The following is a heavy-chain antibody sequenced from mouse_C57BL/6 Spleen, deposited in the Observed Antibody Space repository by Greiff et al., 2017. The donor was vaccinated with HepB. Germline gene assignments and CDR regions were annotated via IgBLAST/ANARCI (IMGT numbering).Heavy chain of an antibody. Sequence: EVMLVESGGGLVQPGGSLKLSCAASGFTFSDYYMYWVRQTPEKRLEWVAYISNGGGSTYYPDTVKGRFTISRDNAKNTLYLQMSRLKSEDTAMYYCALYDPSWFAYWGQGTLVTVSA. D-gene: IGHD2-3*01. CDR2: ISNGGGST. CDR3: ALYDPSWFAY. J-gene: IGHJ3*01. V-gene: IGHV5-12*01. CDR1: GFTFSDYY.